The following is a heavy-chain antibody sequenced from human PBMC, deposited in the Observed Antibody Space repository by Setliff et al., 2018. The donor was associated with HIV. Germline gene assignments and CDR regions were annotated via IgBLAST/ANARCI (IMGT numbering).Heavy chain of an antibody. J-gene: IGHJ5*01. V-gene: IGHV4-4*09. CDR1: GGSFSNFS. CDR2: INNSGNT. Sequence: SETLSLTCTVSGGSFSNFSWNWISQPPGKGLEWIGYINNSGNTNYNPSLKSRVKISIDPSKNHFTLRLSSVTVAGTAVYYCARRGLVMGRFDPWGQGRLVTVSS. D-gene: IGHD3-16*01. CDR3: ARRGLVMGRFDP.